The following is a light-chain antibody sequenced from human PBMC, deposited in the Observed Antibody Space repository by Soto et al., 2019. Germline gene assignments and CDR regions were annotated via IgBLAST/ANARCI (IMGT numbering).Light chain of an antibody. CDR1: QSVSSNY. CDR2: GAS. CDR3: QQYDSSPWT. J-gene: IGKJ1*01. V-gene: IGKV3-20*01. Sequence: EIVLTQSPGTLSLSPGERATLSCRASQSVSSNYLAWYQQKPGQAPRLLIYGASSRATGISEKFSGSGSGTDFTLTISRLEPEDFAVYYCQQYDSSPWTFGQGTNVEIK.